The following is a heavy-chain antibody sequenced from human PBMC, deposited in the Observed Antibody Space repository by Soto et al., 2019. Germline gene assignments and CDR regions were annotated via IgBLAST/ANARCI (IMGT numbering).Heavy chain of an antibody. V-gene: IGHV5-51*01. CDR2: IYPGDSDT. D-gene: IGHD1-7*01. CDR3: ARQGVNGANWNYNYFDY. Sequence: GESLKISCEGSGYTFTNYWIGWVRQMPGKGLEWMGIIYPGDSDTRYSPSFLGQVTISADKSIDTAYLQWSSLMASDTAIYYCARQGVNGANWNYNYFDYWGQGTLVTVSS. J-gene: IGHJ4*02. CDR1: GYTFTNYW.